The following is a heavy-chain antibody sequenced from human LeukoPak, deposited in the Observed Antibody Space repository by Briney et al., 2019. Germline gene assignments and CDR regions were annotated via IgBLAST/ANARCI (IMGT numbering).Heavy chain of an antibody. CDR1: GFTFSDYY. Sequence: GGSLRLSCAASGFTFSDYYMSWTRQAPGKGLEWVANIKEDGSEKYYVDSVKGRFTISRDNAKNSLYLQMNSLRAEDTAVYYCASFLADYGDYSDAFDIWGQGTMVTVSS. CDR2: IKEDGSEK. V-gene: IGHV3-7*01. CDR3: ASFLADYGDYSDAFDI. D-gene: IGHD4-17*01. J-gene: IGHJ3*02.